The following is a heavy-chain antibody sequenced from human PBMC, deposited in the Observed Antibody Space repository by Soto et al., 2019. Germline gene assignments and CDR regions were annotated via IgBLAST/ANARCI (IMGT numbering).Heavy chain of an antibody. CDR2: IGSSTSYT. J-gene: IGHJ6*02. Sequence: GGSLRLSCAASGFAFSSYSMNWVRQAPGKGLEWVSLIGSSTSYTYYADSVKGRFTISRDNAKNSLYLQMNSLRAEDTAVYYCARDRRLHDFFYYGMDVWGQGTTVTVSS. CDR1: GFAFSSYS. V-gene: IGHV3-21*01. CDR3: ARDRRLHDFFYYGMDV. D-gene: IGHD6-25*01.